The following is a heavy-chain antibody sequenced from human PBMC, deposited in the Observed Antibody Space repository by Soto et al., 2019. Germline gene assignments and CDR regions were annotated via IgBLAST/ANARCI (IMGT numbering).Heavy chain of an antibody. CDR3: ARDSDYGDYQYFFDY. D-gene: IGHD4-17*01. CDR1: GYTFTNYY. J-gene: IGHJ4*02. Sequence: ASVKVSCKASGYTFTNYYMHWVRQAPGQGLEWMGKINPSGGSTSYAQSFQGRVTMTRDTFTSTVYMELSSLRSEDTAMYYCARDSDYGDYQYFFDYWGQGTRVTVSA. CDR2: INPSGGST. V-gene: IGHV1-46*01.